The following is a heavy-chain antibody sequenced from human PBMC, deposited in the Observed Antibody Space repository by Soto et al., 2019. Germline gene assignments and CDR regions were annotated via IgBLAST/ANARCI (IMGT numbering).Heavy chain of an antibody. Sequence: GSLRLSGAASGFTCSSYAMSWVRQAPGKGLEWVSAISGSGGSTYYADSVKGRFTISRDNSKNTLYLQMNSLRAEDTAVYYCAKDRGSIIVVVDAFDIWGQGTILTVSS. V-gene: IGHV3-23*01. J-gene: IGHJ3*02. CDR3: AKDRGSIIVVVDAFDI. CDR2: ISGSGGST. CDR1: GFTCSSYA. D-gene: IGHD3-22*01.